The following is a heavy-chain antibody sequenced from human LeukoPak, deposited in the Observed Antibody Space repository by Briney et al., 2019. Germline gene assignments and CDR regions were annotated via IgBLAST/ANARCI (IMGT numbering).Heavy chain of an antibody. D-gene: IGHD2-21*02. J-gene: IGHJ3*02. V-gene: IGHV3-9*01. CDR2: ICWNSGSI. CDR1: GFTFDDYA. CDR3: AKVNCGGDCYSGVVAFDI. Sequence: GGSLRLSCAASGFTFDDYAMHWVRQAPGKGLEWVSGICWNSGSIGYADSVKGRFTISRDNAKNSLYLQMNSLRAEDTALYYCAKVNCGGDCYSGVVAFDIWGQGTMVTVSS.